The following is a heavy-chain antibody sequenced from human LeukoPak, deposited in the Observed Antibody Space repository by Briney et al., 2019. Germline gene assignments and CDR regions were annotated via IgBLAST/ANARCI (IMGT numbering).Heavy chain of an antibody. D-gene: IGHD5-18*01. CDR2: INSDGSRT. V-gene: IGHV3-74*01. CDR3: ARVITGSTYGQFDY. CDR1: GFTFSDYW. Sequence: GGSLRLSCTASGFTFSDYWMHWVRQAPGKGLVWVSRINSDGSRTNYADCVKGRFTISRDNAKNTVFLQMNSLRAEDAALYYCARVITGSTYGQFDYWGQGALATVSS. J-gene: IGHJ4*02.